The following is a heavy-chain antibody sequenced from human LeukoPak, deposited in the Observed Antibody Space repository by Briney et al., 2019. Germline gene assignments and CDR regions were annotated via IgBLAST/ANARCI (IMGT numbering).Heavy chain of an antibody. J-gene: IGHJ4*02. V-gene: IGHV3-23*01. CDR3: AKETEEYFDF. Sequence: GGSLRLSCAASGFTFGIYAMNWVRQAPGKGLEWVSAISGSGGSTYYADSVKGRFTISRDNSKNTLYLQMNSLRAEDTAVYYCAKETEEYFDFWGQGTLVTVSS. CDR2: ISGSGGST. CDR1: GFTFGIYA.